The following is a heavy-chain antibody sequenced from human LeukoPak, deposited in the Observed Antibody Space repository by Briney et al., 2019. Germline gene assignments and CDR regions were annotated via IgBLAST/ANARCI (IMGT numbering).Heavy chain of an antibody. CDR3: ARAVRGVIAY. J-gene: IGHJ4*02. CDR1: GFTVSSNY. CDR2: IYSGGST. D-gene: IGHD3-10*01. Sequence: GGSLRLSCAASGFTVSSNYMSWVRQALGQGLEWVSVIYSGGSTYYADSVKGRFTISRDNSKNTLYLQMNSLRAEDTAVYYCARAVRGVIAYWGQGTLVTVSS. V-gene: IGHV3-53*01.